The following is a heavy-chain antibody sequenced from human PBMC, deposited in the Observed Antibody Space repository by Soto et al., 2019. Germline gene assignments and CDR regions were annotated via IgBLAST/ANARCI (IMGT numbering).Heavy chain of an antibody. Sequence: QVQLVQSGAEVKKPGSSVKVSCKASGGTFSSYAISWVRQAPGQGLEWMGGIIPIFGTANYAQKFQGRVTITADESTSTAYKELSSLRAEDTVVYYCARDSYYDSSGYYPVGDYWGQGTLVTVSS. CDR3: ARDSYYDSSGYYPVGDY. CDR1: GGTFSSYA. V-gene: IGHV1-69*12. CDR2: IIPIFGTA. D-gene: IGHD3-22*01. J-gene: IGHJ4*02.